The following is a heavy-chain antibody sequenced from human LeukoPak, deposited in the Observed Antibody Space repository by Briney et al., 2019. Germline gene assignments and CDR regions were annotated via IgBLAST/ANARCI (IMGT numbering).Heavy chain of an antibody. J-gene: IGHJ4*02. Sequence: GGSLRLSCAASEFTFSSYAMNWVRQAPGKGLEWVSMISDSGDRTYYADSVKGRITFSRDNSKNMLYLQMNSLRAEGTAVYFCAKRLWAAAAIGPLDYWGQGTLVTVSS. V-gene: IGHV3-23*01. CDR1: EFTFSSYA. CDR2: ISDSGDRT. CDR3: AKRLWAAAAIGPLDY. D-gene: IGHD2-2*02.